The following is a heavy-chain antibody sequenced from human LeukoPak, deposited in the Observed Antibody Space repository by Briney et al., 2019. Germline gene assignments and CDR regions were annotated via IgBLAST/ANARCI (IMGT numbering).Heavy chain of an antibody. Sequence: GGSLRLSCAVSGFTFSSYAMSWVRQAPGKGLEWVSGISGSGSSTYYADSVKGRFTISRDNSKNTLYLQMNSLRAEDTAVYYCAKVDGVTIFEVFDYWGQGTLVTVSS. CDR2: ISGSGSST. CDR3: AKVDGVTIFEVFDY. CDR1: GFTFSSYA. V-gene: IGHV3-23*01. D-gene: IGHD3-3*01. J-gene: IGHJ4*02.